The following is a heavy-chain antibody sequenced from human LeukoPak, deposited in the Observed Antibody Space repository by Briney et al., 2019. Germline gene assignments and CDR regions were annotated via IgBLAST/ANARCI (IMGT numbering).Heavy chain of an antibody. CDR1: GYTFTSYD. D-gene: IGHD2-15*01. CDR2: MNPNSGNT. CDR3: AKAGGYCGRISCPYYFDY. Sequence: ASVTVSCKASGYTFTSYDINWVRQAAGQGLEWMGWMNPNSGNTVYAHKFQGRVTMTRNTSISTAYMELSSLRSEDKAVYYCAKAGGYCGRISCPYYFDYWGQGSLVAVSS. J-gene: IGHJ4*02. V-gene: IGHV1-8*01.